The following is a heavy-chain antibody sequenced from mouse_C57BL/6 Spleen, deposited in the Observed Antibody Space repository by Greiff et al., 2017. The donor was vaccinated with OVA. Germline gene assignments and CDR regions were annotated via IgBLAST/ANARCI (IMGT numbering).Heavy chain of an antibody. D-gene: IGHD2-3*01. CDR3: ASGDGYYYAMDY. CDR2: IYPGDGDT. Sequence: LQESGPELVKPGASVKISCKASGYAFSSSWMNWVKQRPGKGLEWIGRIYPGDGDTNYNGKFKGKATLTADKSSSTAYMQLSSLTSEDSAVYFCASGDGYYYAMDYWGQGTSVTVSS. J-gene: IGHJ4*01. V-gene: IGHV1-82*01. CDR1: GYAFSSSW.